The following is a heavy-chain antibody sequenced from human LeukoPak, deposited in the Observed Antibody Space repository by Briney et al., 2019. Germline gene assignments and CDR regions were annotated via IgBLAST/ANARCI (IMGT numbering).Heavy chain of an antibody. D-gene: IGHD5-18*01. Sequence: GGSLRLSCAASGFIFGDYTMYWFRRPPGKGLEWVSLISWDASGSFYSDSVKGRFTISGDNTKNSLFLQMNSLKTDDTALYYCAKGRRRGYAYGPADYWGPGTLVAVSS. CDR2: ISWDASGS. CDR1: GFIFGDYT. V-gene: IGHV3-43*01. J-gene: IGHJ4*02. CDR3: AKGRRRGYAYGPADY.